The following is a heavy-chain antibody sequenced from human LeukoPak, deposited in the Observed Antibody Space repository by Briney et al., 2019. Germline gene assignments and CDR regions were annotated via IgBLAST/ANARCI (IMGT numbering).Heavy chain of an antibody. D-gene: IGHD1-26*01. V-gene: IGHV1-2*02. CDR2: INPNSGGT. CDR3: AGPRAATYYYYYMDV. CDR1: GYTFTGYY. J-gene: IGHJ6*03. Sequence: ASVKVSCKASGYTFTGYYMHWERQAPGQGLEWMGWINPNSGGTNYAQKFQGRVTMTRDTSISTAYMELSGLRSDDTAVYYCAGPRAATYYYYYMDVWGKGTTVTVSS.